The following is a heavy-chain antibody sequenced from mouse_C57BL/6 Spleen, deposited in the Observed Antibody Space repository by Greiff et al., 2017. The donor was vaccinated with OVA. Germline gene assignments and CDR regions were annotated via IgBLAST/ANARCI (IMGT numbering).Heavy chain of an antibody. CDR3: ARRSDYGSIYFDY. CDR1: GYAFSSSW. V-gene: IGHV1-82*01. CDR2: IYPGDGDT. D-gene: IGHD1-1*01. J-gene: IGHJ2*01. Sequence: VQRQQSGPELVKPGASVKISCKASGYAFSSSWMNWVKQRPGKGLEWIGRIYPGDGDTNYNGKFKGKATLTADKSSSTAYMQLSSLTSEDSAVYFCARRSDYGSIYFDYWGQGTTLTVSS.